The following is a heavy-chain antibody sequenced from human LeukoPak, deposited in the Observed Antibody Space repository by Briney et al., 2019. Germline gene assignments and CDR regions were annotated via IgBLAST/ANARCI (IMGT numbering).Heavy chain of an antibody. J-gene: IGHJ4*02. Sequence: SVKVSCKASGGTFSSYAISWVRQAPGRGLEWMGGIIPIFGTANYAQKFQGRVTITTDESTSTAYMEVRSLRFDDTAVYYCARGGGGGPYSSGWYLDWGQGTLVTVSS. CDR2: IIPIFGTA. CDR3: ARGGGGGPYSSGWYLD. CDR1: GGTFSSYA. D-gene: IGHD6-19*01. V-gene: IGHV1-69*05.